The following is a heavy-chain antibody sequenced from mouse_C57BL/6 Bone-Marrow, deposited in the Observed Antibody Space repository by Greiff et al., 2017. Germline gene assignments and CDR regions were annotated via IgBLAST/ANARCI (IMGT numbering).Heavy chain of an antibody. Sequence: VQLQQSGAELVRPGASVKLSCTASGFNIKDYYMHWVKQRPEQGLEWIGRIDPEDGDTEYAPKFQGKATMTADTSSNTAYLQLSSLTSEDTAVYYCTPNWEEGCIDYWGQGTTLTVSS. CDR3: TPNWEEGCIDY. V-gene: IGHV14-1*01. CDR2: IDPEDGDT. D-gene: IGHD4-1*01. CDR1: GFNIKDYY. J-gene: IGHJ2*01.